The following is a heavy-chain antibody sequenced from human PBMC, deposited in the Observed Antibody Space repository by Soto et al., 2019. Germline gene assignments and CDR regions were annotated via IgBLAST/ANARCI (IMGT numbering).Heavy chain of an antibody. J-gene: IGHJ5*02. CDR2: INAGNGNT. CDR1: GYTFTSYA. CDR3: ARDRGSRVVVPAATSYRGANWFDP. Sequence: QVQLVQSGAEVKKPGASVKVSCKASGYTFTSYAMHWVRQAPGQRLEWMGWINAGNGNTKYSQKFQGRVTITRDTSASTANMELSSLRSEDTAVYYCARDRGSRVVVPAATSYRGANWFDPWGQGTLVTVSS. V-gene: IGHV1-3*01. D-gene: IGHD2-2*01.